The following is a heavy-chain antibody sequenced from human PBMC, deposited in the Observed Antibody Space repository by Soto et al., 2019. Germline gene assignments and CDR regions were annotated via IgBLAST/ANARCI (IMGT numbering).Heavy chain of an antibody. CDR3: ARDRTAADY. J-gene: IGHJ4*02. V-gene: IGHV1-46*01. D-gene: IGHD2-21*02. CDR2: INPSGGST. CDR1: GYTFTSYY. Sequence: QVQLMQSGAEVKNPGASVTISCKASGYTFTSYYIHWVRQAPRQGLEWMAIINPSGGSTNYAQKFQGRVTVTRDTSTSTVNMELSSMSSEDTAVYYCARDRTAADYWGQGTLVTVSS.